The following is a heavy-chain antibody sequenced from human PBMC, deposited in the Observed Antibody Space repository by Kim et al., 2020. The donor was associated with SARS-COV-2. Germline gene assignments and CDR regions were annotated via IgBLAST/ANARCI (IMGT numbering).Heavy chain of an antibody. CDR1: GFTFSSYA. V-gene: IGHV3-23*01. CDR2: ISGSGGST. D-gene: IGHD3-10*01. J-gene: IGHJ6*02. Sequence: GGSLRLSCAASGFTFSSYAMSWVRQAPGKGLEWVSAISGSGGSTYYADSVKGRLTISRDNSKNTLYLQMNSLRAEDTAVYYCAKLYGSGSFYKNQTGFEGPHLFLYRIDLWGPRTTVTVSS. CDR3: AKLYGSGSFYKNQTGFEGPHLFLYRIDL.